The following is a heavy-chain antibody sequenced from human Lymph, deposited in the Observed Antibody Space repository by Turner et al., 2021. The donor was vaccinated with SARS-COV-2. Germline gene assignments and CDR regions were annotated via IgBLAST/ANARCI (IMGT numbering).Heavy chain of an antibody. CDR1: GGSISSYY. CDR3: ARGFDY. V-gene: IGHV4-59*08. Sequence: QVQLQESGPGLVKPSATLSLTCTVSGGSISSYYWRWIRQPPGKGLEWIGYIYYSGSTNYNPSHKSRVTISVDTSKNQFSLRLSSVTAADTAVYYCARGFDYWGQGTLVTVSS. CDR2: IYYSGST. J-gene: IGHJ4*02.